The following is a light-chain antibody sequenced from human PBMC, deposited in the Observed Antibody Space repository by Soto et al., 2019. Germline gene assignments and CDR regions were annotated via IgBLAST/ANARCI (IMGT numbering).Light chain of an antibody. CDR3: QQYNNWPLT. J-gene: IGKJ4*01. Sequence: DIQMTQSPSTLSGSVGDRVTITCRASQTISSWLAWYQQKPGKAPKLLIYKASTLKSGVPSRFSGGGSGTDFTLTISSLQSEDFAVYYCQQYNNWPLTFGGGTKVDIK. CDR1: QTISSW. CDR2: KAS. V-gene: IGKV1-5*03.